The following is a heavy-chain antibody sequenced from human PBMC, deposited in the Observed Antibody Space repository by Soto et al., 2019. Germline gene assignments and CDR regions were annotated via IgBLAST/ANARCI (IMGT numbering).Heavy chain of an antibody. Sequence: PSETLSLTCAVSSGSISSSNWWSWVRQPPGKGLEWIGEIYHSGSTNYNPSLKSRVTISVDKSKNQFSLKLSSVTAADTAVYYCARSSRDVVVPAAMIGFDPWGQGTLVTVSS. J-gene: IGHJ5*02. CDR3: ARSSRDVVVPAAMIGFDP. V-gene: IGHV4-4*02. D-gene: IGHD2-2*01. CDR2: IYHSGST. CDR1: SGSISSSNW.